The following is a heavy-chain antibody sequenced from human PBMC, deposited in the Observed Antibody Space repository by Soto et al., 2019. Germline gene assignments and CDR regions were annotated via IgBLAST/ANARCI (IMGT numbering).Heavy chain of an antibody. D-gene: IGHD3-3*01. Sequence: QVQLVQSGAEVKKPGASVKVSCKASGYTFTSYYMHWVRQAPGQGLEWMGIINPSGGSTSYAQKFQSRVTMTRDTSTSTVYMELSSLRSEDTAVYYCARDITIFGVVISYYYYYGMDVWGQGTTVTVSS. CDR2: INPSGGST. V-gene: IGHV1-46*01. J-gene: IGHJ6*02. CDR3: ARDITIFGVVISYYYYYGMDV. CDR1: GYTFTSYY.